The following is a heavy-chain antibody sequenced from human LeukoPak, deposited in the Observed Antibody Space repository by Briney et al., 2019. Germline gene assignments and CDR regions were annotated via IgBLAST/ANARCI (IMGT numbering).Heavy chain of an antibody. CDR1: GFTFSNYG. CDR3: AKDRFHMITVTSCFDY. J-gene: IGHJ4*02. Sequence: GGSLRLSCAASGFTFSNYGLHWVRQAPGKGLEWAAFTRYDGSNKRYAKSVKGRFTISRDNSKNTLYLQMNSLRAEDTAVYYCAKDRFHMITVTSCFDYWGQGTLVTVSS. D-gene: IGHD4-17*01. CDR2: TRYDGSNK. V-gene: IGHV3-30*02.